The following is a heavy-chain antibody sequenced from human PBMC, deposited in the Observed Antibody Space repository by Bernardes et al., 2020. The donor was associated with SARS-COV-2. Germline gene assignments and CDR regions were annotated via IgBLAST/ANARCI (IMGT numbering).Heavy chain of an antibody. CDR3: AGSRVLRYFDWQI. J-gene: IGHJ3*02. CDR1: GGSISSSY. D-gene: IGHD3-9*01. CDR2: IYYSGST. Sequence: TQALNCTVSGGSISSSYWSWIRQPPGKGLEWIGYIYYSGSTNYNPSLKSRVTISVDTSKNQFSLKLSSVTAADTAVYYCAGSRVLRYFDWQIWGQGTMVTGSS. V-gene: IGHV4-59*01.